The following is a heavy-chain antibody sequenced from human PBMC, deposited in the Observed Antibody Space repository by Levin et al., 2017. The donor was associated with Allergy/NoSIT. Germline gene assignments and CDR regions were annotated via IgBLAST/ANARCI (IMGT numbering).Heavy chain of an antibody. Sequence: PGGSLRLSCAVYGGSFSGYYWSWIRQPPGKGLEWIGEINHSGSTNYNPSLKSRVTISVDTSKNQFSLKLSSVTAADTAVYYCARGWGWLRNTRYFDYWGQGTLVTVSS. D-gene: IGHD5-12*01. CDR3: ARGWGWLRNTRYFDY. V-gene: IGHV4-34*01. J-gene: IGHJ4*02. CDR2: INHSGST. CDR1: GGSFSGYY.